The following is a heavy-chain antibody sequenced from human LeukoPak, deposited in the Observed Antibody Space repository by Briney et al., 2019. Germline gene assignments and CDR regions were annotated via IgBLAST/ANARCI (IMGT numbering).Heavy chain of an antibody. V-gene: IGHV4-59*01. D-gene: IGHD2-21*02. CDR3: AREVGDSDSDNWFDP. CDR1: GTSISPYY. CDR2: IYYSGST. J-gene: IGHJ5*02. Sequence: SETLSLTCAVSGTSISPYYWSWIRQPPGKGLEWIGYIYYSGSTNYNPSLKSRVTISVDTSEDQFSLILRSVTAADTAVYYCAREVGDSDSDNWFDPWGQGTLVTVSS.